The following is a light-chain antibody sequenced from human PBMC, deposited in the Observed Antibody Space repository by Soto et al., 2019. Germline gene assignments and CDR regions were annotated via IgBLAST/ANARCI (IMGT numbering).Light chain of an antibody. CDR3: QPYYGTPYT. CDR2: WAS. J-gene: IGKJ2*01. Sequence: DIVMTQSPDSLAVSLGERATVNCKSSQSVLYSSNNNNYLAWYQQKPGQPPKLLIYWASTRESGVPDRFSGSGSGTDLTLTISSLQAEDVAVYYCQPYYGTPYTFGQGTKLEIK. V-gene: IGKV4-1*01. CDR1: QSVLYSSNNNNY.